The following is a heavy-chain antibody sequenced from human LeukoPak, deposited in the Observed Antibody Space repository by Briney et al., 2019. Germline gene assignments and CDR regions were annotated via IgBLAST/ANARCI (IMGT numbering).Heavy chain of an antibody. V-gene: IGHV3-7*01. Sequence: PGGSLRLSCAASGFTLSSYWMSWVRQAPGKGLEWVANIKQDGSEKYYGNSVKGRFIISRDNAKSSLYLQMNSLRVEDTAVYYCAGGSGSYRTWGQGTLVTVSS. J-gene: IGHJ5*02. CDR3: AGGSGSYRT. D-gene: IGHD1-26*01. CDR1: GFTLSSYW. CDR2: IKQDGSEK.